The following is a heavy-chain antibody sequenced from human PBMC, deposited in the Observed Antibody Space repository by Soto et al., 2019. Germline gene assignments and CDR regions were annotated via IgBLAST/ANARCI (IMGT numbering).Heavy chain of an antibody. Sequence: SETLSLTCTVSGGSISSGGYYWSWIRQHPGKGLEWIGYIYYSGSTYYNPSLKSRVTISVDTSKNQFSLKLSSVTAADTAVYYCARGELHSHEFDDWGQGTLVTVSS. CDR2: IYYSGST. V-gene: IGHV4-31*02. CDR1: GGSISSGGYY. D-gene: IGHD1-7*01. J-gene: IGHJ4*02. CDR3: ARGELHSHEFDD.